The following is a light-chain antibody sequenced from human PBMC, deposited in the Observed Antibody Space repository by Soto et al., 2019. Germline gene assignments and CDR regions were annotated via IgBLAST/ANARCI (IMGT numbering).Light chain of an antibody. Sequence: EIVLTQSPGTLSLSLGERATLSCRASQGVTPAYLSWYQHKPGQAPRLLIYGASNRATGIPDRFSGSGSGTDFTLTISRLEPEDFAVYSCQQYVGSLLFTFGPGTRVDFK. CDR2: GAS. CDR3: QQYVGSLLFT. J-gene: IGKJ3*01. V-gene: IGKV3-20*01. CDR1: QGVTPAY.